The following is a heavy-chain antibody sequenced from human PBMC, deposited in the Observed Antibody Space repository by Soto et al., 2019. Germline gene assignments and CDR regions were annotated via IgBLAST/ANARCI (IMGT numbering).Heavy chain of an antibody. Sequence: EVQLVESGGGLIQPGGSLRLSCAVSGFTVSNNYMSWVRQAPGKGLEGVSVIYSGGYTAYGDSVKGRFTISRDNSKNTQYLQMKSPRAADPAVFSWAANPGGGGYWGQGTLVTVSS. J-gene: IGHJ4*02. D-gene: IGHD3-10*01. V-gene: IGHV3-53*01. CDR1: GFTVSNNY. CDR2: IYSGGYT. CDR3: AANPGGGGY.